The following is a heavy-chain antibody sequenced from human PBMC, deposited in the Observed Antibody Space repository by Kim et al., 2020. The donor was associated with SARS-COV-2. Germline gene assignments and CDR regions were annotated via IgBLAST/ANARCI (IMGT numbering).Heavy chain of an antibody. V-gene: IGHV4-61*07. D-gene: IGHD6-19*01. Sequence: NPSLKSRVTMSLDTSKNQFSLKVTSVAPADTAVYYWARLPDISGWPFDYWGQGTLVTVSS. J-gene: IGHJ4*02. CDR3: ARLPDISGWPFDY.